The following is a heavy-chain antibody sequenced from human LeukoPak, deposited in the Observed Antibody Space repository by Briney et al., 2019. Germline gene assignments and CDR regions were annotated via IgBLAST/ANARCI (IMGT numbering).Heavy chain of an antibody. CDR1: GFSFSSYW. Sequence: PGGSLRLSCEGSGFSFSSYWMHWVRQAPGKGLAWVSRIRTDGGTKYYADSVKGRFTVSRDNARNTLYLQMDSLRVGDTAVYYCARDWAWGGFDHWGQGTLVTVSS. CDR3: ARDWAWGGFDH. D-gene: IGHD3-16*01. CDR2: IRTDGGTK. J-gene: IGHJ4*02. V-gene: IGHV3-74*01.